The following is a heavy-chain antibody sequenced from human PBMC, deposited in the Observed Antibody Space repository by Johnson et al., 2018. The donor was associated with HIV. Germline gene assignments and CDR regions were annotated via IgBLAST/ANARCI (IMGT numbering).Heavy chain of an antibody. D-gene: IGHD3-22*01. CDR2: ISGSGGST. V-gene: IGHV3-23*04. CDR3: ARVSTMIAVARNDAFDI. Sequence: EVQLVESGGGLVQPGGSLRLSCAASGFTFSNYAMSWVRQAPGKGLEWVSAISGSGGSTYYADSVKGRFTISRDNAKNPLYLQMNSLRAEDTGVYYCARVSTMIAVARNDAFDIWGQGTMVTASA. CDR1: GFTFSNYA. J-gene: IGHJ3*02.